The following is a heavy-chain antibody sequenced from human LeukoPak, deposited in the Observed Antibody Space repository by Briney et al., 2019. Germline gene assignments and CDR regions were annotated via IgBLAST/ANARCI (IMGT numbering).Heavy chain of an antibody. CDR1: GFTFYVYA. J-gene: IGHJ4*02. CDR3: ARVGRLQYGDYVAFDY. CDR2: ISWNSGSI. Sequence: GGSLRLSCAASGFTFYVYAMHWVRPAPGKGLEWVSGISWNSGSIGYADSVKGRFTISRDNAKNSLYLQMNSLSADDTAVYYCARVGRLQYGDYVAFDYWGQGALVTVSS. D-gene: IGHD4-17*01. V-gene: IGHV3-9*01.